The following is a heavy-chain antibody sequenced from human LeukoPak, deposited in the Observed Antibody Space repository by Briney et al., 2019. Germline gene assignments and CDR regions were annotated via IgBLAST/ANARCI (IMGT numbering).Heavy chain of an antibody. Sequence: GGSLRLSCAASGFTFSSYAMSWVRQAPGKGLEWVSYISRSSSTIYYADSVKGRFTISRDNAKNSLYLQMNSLRAEDTAVYYCARVVGIVATIDYWGQGTLVTVSS. D-gene: IGHD5-12*01. CDR3: ARVVGIVATIDY. CDR1: GFTFSSYA. J-gene: IGHJ4*02. CDR2: ISRSSSTI. V-gene: IGHV3-48*01.